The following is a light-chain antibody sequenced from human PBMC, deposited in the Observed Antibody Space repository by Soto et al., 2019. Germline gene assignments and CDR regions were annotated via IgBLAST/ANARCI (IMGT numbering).Light chain of an antibody. V-gene: IGKV3-15*01. Sequence: EIVLTQSPGTLSLSPGERITLSCRAIQSVTSSYLAWYQQKPGQALRLLIYGASTRATGIPARFSGSGSGTEFTLTISSLQSEDFAVYYCQQYNNWPPVTFGQGTKVDIK. CDR1: QSVTSSY. CDR3: QQYNNWPPVT. J-gene: IGKJ1*01. CDR2: GAS.